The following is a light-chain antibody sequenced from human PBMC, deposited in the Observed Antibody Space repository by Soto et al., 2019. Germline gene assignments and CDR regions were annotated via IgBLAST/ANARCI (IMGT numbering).Light chain of an antibody. V-gene: IGKV3-15*01. J-gene: IGKJ4*01. CDR3: QQYNNWPPLT. CDR2: GAS. CDR1: QSVSSN. Sequence: EIVMTQSPATLSVPPGERATLSCGASQSVSSNLAWYQKKPGQAPRLFXYGASTRATGIPARFSGSGSGTEFILTISSLQSEDFAVYYCQQYNNWPPLTFGGGTKVDIK.